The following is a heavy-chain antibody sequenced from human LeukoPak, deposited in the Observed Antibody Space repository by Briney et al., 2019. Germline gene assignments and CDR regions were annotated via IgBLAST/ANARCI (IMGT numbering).Heavy chain of an antibody. CDR1: GFMFNSYW. CDR3: AKGRRLWFSVVGGDFGS. V-gene: IGHV3-7*03. CDR2: IKQDGSEK. D-gene: IGHD3-10*01. J-gene: IGHJ4*02. Sequence: PGGSLRLSCAASGFMFNSYWMTWVRQAPGKGLEWVANIKQDGSEKYYVDSVKGRFTISRDNAKNSLYLQMNSLRAEDTAVYYCAKGRRLWFSVVGGDFGSWGQGALVTVSS.